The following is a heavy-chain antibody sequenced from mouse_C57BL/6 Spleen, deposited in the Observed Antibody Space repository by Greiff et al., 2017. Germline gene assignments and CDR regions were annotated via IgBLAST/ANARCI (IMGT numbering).Heavy chain of an antibody. CDR3: ARHEESPSITTVVAPFAY. Sequence: QVQLKESGAELVKPGASVKLSCKASGYTFTEYTIHWVKQRSGQGLEWIGWFYPGSGSIKYNEKFKDKATLTADKSSSTAYMELSRWTSEDSAVYFCARHEESPSITTVVAPFAYWGQGTLVTVSA. CDR1: GYTFTEYT. V-gene: IGHV1-62-2*01. D-gene: IGHD1-1*01. J-gene: IGHJ3*01. CDR2: FYPGSGSI.